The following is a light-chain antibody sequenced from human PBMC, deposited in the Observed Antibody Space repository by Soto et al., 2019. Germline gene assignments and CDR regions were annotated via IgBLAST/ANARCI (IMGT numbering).Light chain of an antibody. V-gene: IGKV3-20*01. CDR1: QSVSSSY. Sequence: EIVLTQSPGTLSLSPGERATLSCRASQSVSSSYLAWYQQKPGQAPRLLIYGASSRATGIPDRFSGSGSGTDFTLTISRLEPEEFAVYYCKQYGSAPSTFGQGPNVDIK. CDR2: GAS. CDR3: KQYGSAPST. J-gene: IGKJ1*01.